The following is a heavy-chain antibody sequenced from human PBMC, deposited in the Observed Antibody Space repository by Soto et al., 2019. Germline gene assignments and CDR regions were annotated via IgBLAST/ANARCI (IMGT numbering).Heavy chain of an antibody. CDR3: TTDIVVVPADYDAFDI. CDR2: IKSKTDGGTT. CDR1: GFTFSNAW. D-gene: IGHD2-2*01. V-gene: IGHV3-15*01. Sequence: EVQLVESGGGLVKPGGSLRLSCAASGFTFSNAWMSWVRQAPGKGLEWVGRIKSKTDGGTTDYAAPVKGRFTISRDDSKNTLYLQMNSLKTEDTAVYYCTTDIVVVPADYDAFDIWGQGTMVPVSS. J-gene: IGHJ3*02.